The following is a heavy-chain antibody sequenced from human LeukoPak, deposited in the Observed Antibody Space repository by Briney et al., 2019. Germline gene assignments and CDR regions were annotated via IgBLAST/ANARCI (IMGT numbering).Heavy chain of an antibody. Sequence: GGSLRLSCAASGFTVSSNYMSWVRQAPGKGLEWVSVIYSGGSTYYADSVKGRFTISRDNSKNTLYLQMNSLRAEDTAVYYCARERVISAGTREPYLDYWGQGTLVTVSS. CDR3: ARERVISAGTREPYLDY. CDR2: IYSGGST. J-gene: IGHJ4*02. V-gene: IGHV3-53*01. CDR1: GFTVSSNY. D-gene: IGHD2-15*01.